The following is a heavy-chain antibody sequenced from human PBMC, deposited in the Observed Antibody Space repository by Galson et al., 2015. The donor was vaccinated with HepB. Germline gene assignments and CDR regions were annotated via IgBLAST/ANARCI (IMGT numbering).Heavy chain of an antibody. CDR3: ARGERSSSYIYYYYYYMDV. V-gene: IGHV1-8*01. J-gene: IGHJ6*03. D-gene: IGHD6-6*01. Sequence: SVKVSCKASGYTFTSYDINWVRQATGQGLEWMGWMNPNSGNTGYAQKFQGRVTMTRNTSISTAYMELSSLRSEDTAVYYCARGERSSSYIYYYYYYMDVWGKGTTVTVSS. CDR2: MNPNSGNT. CDR1: GYTFTSYD.